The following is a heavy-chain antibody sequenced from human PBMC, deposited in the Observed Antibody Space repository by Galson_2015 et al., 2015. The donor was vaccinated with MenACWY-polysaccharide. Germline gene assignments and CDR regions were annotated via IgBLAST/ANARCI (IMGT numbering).Heavy chain of an antibody. CDR1: GYTFTDYY. CDR2: MNPRSGVL. J-gene: IGHJ4*02. D-gene: IGHD6-13*01. CDR3: ARGSGIEGTGILQTRALDF. Sequence: SVKVSCKASGYTFTDYYTHWVRQAPGQGLEWMGWMNPRSGVLEYAQKFQGWVTMTRDTSINTAYMELSRPTSDDTAVYYCARGSGIEGTGILQTRALDFWGQGTLVTVSS. V-gene: IGHV1-2*04.